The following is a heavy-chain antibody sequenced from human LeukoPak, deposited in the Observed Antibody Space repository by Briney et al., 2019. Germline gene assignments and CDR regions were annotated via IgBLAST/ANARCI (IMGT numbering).Heavy chain of an antibody. Sequence: ASVKVSCKASGYTFTGYYMHWVRQAPGQGLEWMGRINPNSGGTNYAQKFQGRVTMTRDTSISTAYMELSRLRSDDTAVYYCARSYDILTGLDYWGQRTLVTVSS. CDR3: ARSYDILTGLDY. D-gene: IGHD3-9*01. V-gene: IGHV1-2*06. CDR2: INPNSGGT. CDR1: GYTFTGYY. J-gene: IGHJ4*02.